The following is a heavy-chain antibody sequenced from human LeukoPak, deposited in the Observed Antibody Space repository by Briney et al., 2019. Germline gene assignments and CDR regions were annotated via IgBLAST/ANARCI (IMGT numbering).Heavy chain of an antibody. V-gene: IGHV3-33*01. D-gene: IGHD3-9*01. CDR2: IWYDGSNK. CDR3: ARDGKRYFDWFDY. J-gene: IGHJ4*02. CDR1: GFTFSSYG. Sequence: GGPLRLSCAASGFTFSSYGMHWVRQAPGKGLEWVAVIWYDGSNKYYADSVKGRFTISRDNSKNTLYLQMNSLRAEDTAVYYCARDGKRYFDWFDYWGQGTLVTVSS.